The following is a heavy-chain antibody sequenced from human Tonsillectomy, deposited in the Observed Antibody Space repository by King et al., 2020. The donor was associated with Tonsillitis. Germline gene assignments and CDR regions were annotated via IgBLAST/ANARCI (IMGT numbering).Heavy chain of an antibody. CDR2: ISGSGNTK. Sequence: VQLVESGGGLVKSGGSLRLSCAASGFTFSDYYMSWIRQAPGKGLEWVSYISGSGNTKYYADSVKGRFTISRDNAKKSLYLQMNSLRAEDPAVYYCARRDYNDSSGYRGLYYFDSWGQGSLVTVSS. J-gene: IGHJ4*02. CDR3: ARRDYNDSSGYRGLYYFDS. D-gene: IGHD3-22*01. V-gene: IGHV3-11*01. CDR1: GFTFSDYY.